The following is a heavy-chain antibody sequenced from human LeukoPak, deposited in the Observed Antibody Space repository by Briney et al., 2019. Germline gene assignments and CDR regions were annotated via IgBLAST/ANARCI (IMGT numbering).Heavy chain of an antibody. CDR1: SGSLSGHS. CDR2: IYYSGSP. Sequence: NTSETLSLTCSVSSGSLSGHSWTWIRQPPGKGLEWIGYIYYSGSPSYSPSLKSRVTISADTSRSQFSLQLTSVTPADTAVYYCARGSLYVSSGYYWDYWGQGSLVTVSS. CDR3: ARGSLYVSSGYYWDY. D-gene: IGHD3-22*01. V-gene: IGHV4-59*11. J-gene: IGHJ4*02.